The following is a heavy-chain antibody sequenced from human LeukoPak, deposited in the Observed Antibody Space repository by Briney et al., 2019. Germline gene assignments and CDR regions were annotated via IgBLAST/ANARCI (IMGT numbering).Heavy chain of an antibody. Sequence: SETLSLTCAVYGGSFSGYYWSWIRQPPGKGLEWIGEINHSGSTNYNPSLKSRVTISVDTSKNQYSLKLSSVTAADTAVYYCARVAGPDIAARPAGNWFDPWGQGTLVTVSS. V-gene: IGHV4-34*01. J-gene: IGHJ5*02. CDR1: GGSFSGYY. CDR2: INHSGST. D-gene: IGHD6-6*01. CDR3: ARVAGPDIAARPAGNWFDP.